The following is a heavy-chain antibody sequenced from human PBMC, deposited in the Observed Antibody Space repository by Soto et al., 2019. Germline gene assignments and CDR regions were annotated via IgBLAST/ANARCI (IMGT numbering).Heavy chain of an antibody. CDR2: VSSGGST. CDR3: AKRSGARGHFEY. J-gene: IGHJ4*02. D-gene: IGHD2-15*01. Sequence: PGGSLRLSCAASVFTFTSYAMGCVRRAPGKGLEWVSVVSSGGSTYYADSVTGRFTVSRDNSKNTLSLQMNSLRAEDTAVYYCAKRSGARGHFEYWGQGALVTVSS. CDR1: VFTFTSYA. V-gene: IGHV3-23*01.